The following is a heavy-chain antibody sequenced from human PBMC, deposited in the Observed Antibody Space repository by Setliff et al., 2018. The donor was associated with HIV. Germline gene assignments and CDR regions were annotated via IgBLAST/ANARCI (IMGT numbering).Heavy chain of an antibody. CDR2: IYYSGST. V-gene: IGHV4-39*07. D-gene: IGHD3-10*01. J-gene: IGHJ4*03. Sequence: ETLSLTCTVSGGSISSSSYYWGWIRQPPGKGLEWIGTIYYSGSTYYNTSLKSRVTISVDTSKNQFSLKLSSVTAADTAVYYCARDPWVRGVIMAPDYWGQGTTVTAPQ. CDR3: ARDPWVRGVIMAPDY. CDR1: GGSISSSSYY.